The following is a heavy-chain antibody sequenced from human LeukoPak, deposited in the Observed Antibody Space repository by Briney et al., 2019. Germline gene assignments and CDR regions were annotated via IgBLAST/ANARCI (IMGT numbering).Heavy chain of an antibody. D-gene: IGHD5-18*01. CDR2: ISYDGSNK. CDR3: ARGQRRHTDMAPSFDY. CDR1: GFTFSNAW. V-gene: IGHV3-30*03. J-gene: IGHJ4*02. Sequence: GGSLRLSCAASGFTFSNAWMSWVRQAPGKGLEWVAVISYDGSNKYYADSMKGRFTISRDNSKNTLYLQMNSLRAEDTAVYYCARGQRRHTDMAPSFDYWGQGTLVTVSS.